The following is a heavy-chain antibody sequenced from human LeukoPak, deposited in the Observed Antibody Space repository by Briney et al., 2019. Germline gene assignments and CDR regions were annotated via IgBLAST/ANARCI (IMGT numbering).Heavy chain of an antibody. J-gene: IGHJ4*02. Sequence: SETLSLTSTVSGGSISSYYWSWIRQPPGKGLEWIGYIYYSGSTNYNPSLKSRVTISVDTSKNQFSLKLSSVTAADTAVYYCASSGWYRDYFDYWGQGTLVTVSS. CDR2: IYYSGST. D-gene: IGHD6-19*01. V-gene: IGHV4-59*01. CDR3: ASSGWYRDYFDY. CDR1: GGSISSYY.